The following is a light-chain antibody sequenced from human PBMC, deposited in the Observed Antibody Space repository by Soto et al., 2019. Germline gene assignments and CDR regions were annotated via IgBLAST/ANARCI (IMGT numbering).Light chain of an antibody. CDR1: QGISSY. CDR2: AAS. J-gene: IGKJ5*01. V-gene: IGKV1-9*01. Sequence: DIQLTQSPSFLSASVGDRVTITFRASQGISSYLAWYQQKPGKAPKLLIYAASTLQSGVPSGFSGSGSGTEFTLTISSLQPEDFATYYCQQLNSYSITFGQGTRLEIK. CDR3: QQLNSYSIT.